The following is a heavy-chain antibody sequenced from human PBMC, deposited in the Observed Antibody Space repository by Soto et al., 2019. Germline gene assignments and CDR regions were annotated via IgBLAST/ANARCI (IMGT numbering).Heavy chain of an antibody. Sequence: GSLRLACSASGFTFSSYSMNWVRQAPGKGLEWVSYISSSSSTIYYADSVKGRFTISRDNAKNSLYLQMNSLRDEDTAVYYCAREVAGLRLWELQGWFDPWGQGTLVTVYS. D-gene: IGHD1-26*01. J-gene: IGHJ5*02. CDR3: AREVAGLRLWELQGWFDP. V-gene: IGHV3-48*02. CDR2: ISSSSSTI. CDR1: GFTFSSYS.